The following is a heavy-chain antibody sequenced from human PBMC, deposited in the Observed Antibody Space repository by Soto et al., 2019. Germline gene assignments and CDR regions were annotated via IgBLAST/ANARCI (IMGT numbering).Heavy chain of an antibody. Sequence: EVQLVESGGGLVKPGGSLGLSCVASGFSLSTYSLDWVRQAQGKGREWVSSISSSSSSTYIFYADSVKGRFTISRDNAKNSLYLQMNSLRADDTAVYYCARRGFSTKYYTLDVWGQGTTVTVTS. V-gene: IGHV3-21*01. D-gene: IGHD2-2*01. CDR1: GFSLSTYS. CDR3: ARRGFSTKYYTLDV. CDR2: ISSSSSSTYI. J-gene: IGHJ6*02.